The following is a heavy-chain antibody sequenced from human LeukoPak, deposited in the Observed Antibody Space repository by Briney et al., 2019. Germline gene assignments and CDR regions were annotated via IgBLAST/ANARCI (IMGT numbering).Heavy chain of an antibody. CDR2: ISSSSSTI. CDR1: GFTFSSYS. D-gene: IGHD5-18*01. CDR3: AKTSYGYYYFDY. Sequence: GGSLRLSCAASGFTFSSYSMNWVRQAPGKGLEWVSYISSSSSTIYYADSVKGRFTISRDNSKNTLYLQMNSLRAEDTAVYYCAKTSYGYYYFDYWGQGTLVTVSS. V-gene: IGHV3-48*01. J-gene: IGHJ4*02.